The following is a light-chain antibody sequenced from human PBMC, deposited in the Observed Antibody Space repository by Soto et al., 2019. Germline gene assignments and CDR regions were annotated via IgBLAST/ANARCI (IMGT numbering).Light chain of an antibody. Sequence: QSVLTQPPSVSAAPGQKVTIFCAGSSSNIGNNYVSWYQQLPGTAPKLLIYENNKRPSGIPDRFSGSKSGTSATLGITGLQTGDEADYYCGTWDSSLSAGVLGGGTKLTVL. V-gene: IGLV1-51*02. CDR1: SSNIGNNY. J-gene: IGLJ3*02. CDR3: GTWDSSLSAGV. CDR2: ENN.